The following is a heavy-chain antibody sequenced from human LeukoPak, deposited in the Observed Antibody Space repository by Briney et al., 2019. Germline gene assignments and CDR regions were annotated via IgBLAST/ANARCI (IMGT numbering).Heavy chain of an antibody. CDR3: ARLFRVVVPAANTHFDY. Sequence: GSLRLSCAASGVTLSSYAMSWARQAPGKGLEWVSGISSSGSGGNTYYADSVKGRFTISRDNSKNTLYLQMNSLRAEDTAVYYCARLFRVVVPAANTHFDYWGQGTLVTVSS. V-gene: IGHV3-23*01. CDR2: ISSSGSGGNT. D-gene: IGHD2-2*01. J-gene: IGHJ4*02. CDR1: GVTLSSYA.